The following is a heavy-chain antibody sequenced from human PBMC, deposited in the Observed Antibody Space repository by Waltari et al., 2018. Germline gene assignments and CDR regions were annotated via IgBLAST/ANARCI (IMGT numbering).Heavy chain of an antibody. CDR3: ARGSYSSSWFNLKAFHI. J-gene: IGHJ3*02. Sequence: QVQLLQSGAEVKKPGSSVKVSCKASGGSFRNYAISWVRQAPGQGLEWMGGIIPLFGKTNYAQKCQGRLTITADESTTIAYMDLSSLRFEDTAVYYCARGSYSSSWFNLKAFHIWGHGTMVTVSS. D-gene: IGHD6-13*01. CDR1: GGSFRNYA. V-gene: IGHV1-69*01. CDR2: IIPLFGKT.